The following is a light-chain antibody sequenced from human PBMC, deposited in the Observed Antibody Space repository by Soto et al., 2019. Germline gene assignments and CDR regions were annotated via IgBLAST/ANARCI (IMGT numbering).Light chain of an antibody. CDR3: QQANSFPRT. Sequence: DIQMTQLPSSMSASVGDRVTITCRASQGISRWLAWYHQKPGKAPNLLIYSASTLHSGVPSRFSGSGSGTYFTLTISSLQPEDFGTYYCQQANSFPRTFGPGTKVDMK. CDR2: SAS. J-gene: IGKJ3*01. V-gene: IGKV1-12*01. CDR1: QGISRW.